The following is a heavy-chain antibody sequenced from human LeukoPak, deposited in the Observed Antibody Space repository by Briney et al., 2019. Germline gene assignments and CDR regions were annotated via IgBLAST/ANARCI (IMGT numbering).Heavy chain of an antibody. CDR1: GGSISTYY. V-gene: IGHV4-59*01. CDR2: IYYSGYT. CDR3: ARTTEDCNSASCYQYCFDP. J-gene: IGHJ5*02. Sequence: SETLSLTCTVSGGSISTYYWSWIRQPPGRGLEWIGYIYYSGYTNYNPSLKSRLTISVDTSRHQFSLKLSSVTAADTAVYYCARTTEDCNSASCYQYCFDPWGQGTLVTVSS. D-gene: IGHD2-2*01.